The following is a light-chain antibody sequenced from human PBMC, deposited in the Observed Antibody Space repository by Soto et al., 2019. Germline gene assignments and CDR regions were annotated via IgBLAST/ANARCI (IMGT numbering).Light chain of an antibody. CDR3: ASYTTSTTLVL. CDR1: SSDVGGYNY. Sequence: QSVLTQPASVSGSPGQSITISCTGSSSDVGGYNYVSWYQNHPGTAPKLMIYEVSDRPSGVSNRFSGSKSGNTASLTISGLQAEDEADYYCASYTTSTTLVLFGGGTKLTVL. J-gene: IGLJ2*01. CDR2: EVS. V-gene: IGLV2-14*01.